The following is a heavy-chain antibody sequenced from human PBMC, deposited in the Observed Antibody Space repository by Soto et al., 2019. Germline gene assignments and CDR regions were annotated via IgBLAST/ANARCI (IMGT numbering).Heavy chain of an antibody. J-gene: IGHJ4*02. CDR1: GFTFSSYG. V-gene: IGHV3-30*18. CDR2: ISDTGSSH. CDR3: AKXRGGDCPDNSCYFGADY. Sequence: GGSLRLSSVGSGFTFSSYGMHWVRQAPGKGLECVAVISDTGSSHYYAASVEGRFTISRENSKNTLSLHMDRLRVEDTAVYYCAKXRGGDCPDNSCYFGADYWGQGTPVTVSS. D-gene: IGHD2-2*01.